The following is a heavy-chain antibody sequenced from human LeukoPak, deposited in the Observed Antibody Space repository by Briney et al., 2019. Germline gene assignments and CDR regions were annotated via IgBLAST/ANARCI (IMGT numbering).Heavy chain of an antibody. V-gene: IGHV4-59*08. CDR2: IYFSGST. CDR1: GVSIRSYY. J-gene: IGHJ3*02. Sequence: SETLSLTCSVSGVSIRSYYWSWIRRPPGKGLEWIGYIYFSGSTNYNPSLKSRVTISVDTSKNQFSLKLRSVTAADTAVYYCARREQYHDAFDIWGQGTMVTVSS. CDR3: ARREQYHDAFDI. D-gene: IGHD1-26*01.